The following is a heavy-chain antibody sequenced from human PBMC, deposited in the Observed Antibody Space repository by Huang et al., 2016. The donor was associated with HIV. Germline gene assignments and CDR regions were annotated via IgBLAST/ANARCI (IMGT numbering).Heavy chain of an antibody. CDR1: GFTFSSYW. Sequence: EVQLVESGGGLVQPGGSLRLSCAASGFTFSSYWMHWVRQVPGKGLGGVSHIKSEGSSTSYADSVKGRFNIARDNAKNTLYLQRNSLRAEDTAVYYCARGSRQGKYYYGSGTAYWGQGTLVTVSS. D-gene: IGHD3-10*01. V-gene: IGHV3-74*01. J-gene: IGHJ4*02. CDR2: IKSEGSST. CDR3: ARGSRQGKYYYGSGTAY.